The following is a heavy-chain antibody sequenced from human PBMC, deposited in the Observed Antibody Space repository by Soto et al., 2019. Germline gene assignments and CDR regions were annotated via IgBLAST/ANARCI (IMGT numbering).Heavy chain of an antibody. V-gene: IGHV1-69*01. D-gene: IGHD3-22*01. Sequence: QVQLVQSGAEVKKPGSSVKVSCQASGGSFSDYAISWVRQAPGQGLEWMGGIIPMLGIADNAQKFQGRVIITADEYMSTVYMELSSLRSEDTAVYYCARDGDYYDSSGFQQDYHYYGMDVWGQGTTVTVAS. CDR3: ARDGDYYDSSGFQQDYHYYGMDV. CDR2: IIPMLGIA. J-gene: IGHJ6*02. CDR1: GGSFSDYA.